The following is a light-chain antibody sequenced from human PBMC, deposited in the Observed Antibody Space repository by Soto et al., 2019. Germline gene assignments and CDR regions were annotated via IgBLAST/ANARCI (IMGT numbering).Light chain of an antibody. Sequence: NFMLTQPHSVSESPGKTVIISCTRSSGSIASNYVQWYQQRPGSSPTTVIYEDNQRPSGVPDRFSGSIDSSSNSAPLTISGLETEDEADYYCQSYDATNQVFGGGTKRPS. CDR2: EDN. V-gene: IGLV6-57*01. J-gene: IGLJ3*02. CDR3: QSYDATNQV. CDR1: SGSIASNY.